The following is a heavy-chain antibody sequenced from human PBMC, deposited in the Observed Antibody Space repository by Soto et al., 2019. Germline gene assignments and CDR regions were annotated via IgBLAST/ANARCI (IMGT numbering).Heavy chain of an antibody. J-gene: IGHJ4*02. V-gene: IGHV3-33*01. D-gene: IGHD3-10*01. CDR1: GFTFSSYG. CDR2: IWYDGSNK. Sequence: GGSLRLSCAASGFTFSSYGMHWVRQAPGKGLEWVAVIWYDGSNKYYADSAKGRFTISRDNSKNTLYLQMNSLRAEDTAVYYCARDLSDPYGSGPPYFDYWGQGTLVTVSS. CDR3: ARDLSDPYGSGPPYFDY.